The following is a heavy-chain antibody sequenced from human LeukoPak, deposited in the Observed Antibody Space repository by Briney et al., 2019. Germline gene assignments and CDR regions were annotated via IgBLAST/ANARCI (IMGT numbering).Heavy chain of an antibody. V-gene: IGHV4-59*01. Sequence: PSETLSLTCTVSGGSMNSYYWSWIRQPPGKGLEWIGYIFYSGTTDYNPSLKSRVTISVDSSKNQFSLKMTSVTAADTAVYYCARDRSRYSSRYFDFRGQGALVTVSS. D-gene: IGHD6-19*01. CDR2: IFYSGTT. J-gene: IGHJ4*02. CDR3: ARDRSRYSSRYFDF. CDR1: GGSMNSYY.